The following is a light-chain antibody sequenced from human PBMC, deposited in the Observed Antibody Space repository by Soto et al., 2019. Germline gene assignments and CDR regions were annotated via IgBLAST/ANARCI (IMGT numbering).Light chain of an antibody. CDR1: QSVQNNY. V-gene: IGKV3-20*01. Sequence: ETVLTQSPGTLSLSPGERATLSCRASQSVQNNYLAWYQQRPGQAPRLLIYGSSFRATGIPDRFSGSGSGSDFTLTISRLEPEDFAVYYCQQYGDSRTFGQGTKVDIK. J-gene: IGKJ1*01. CDR2: GSS. CDR3: QQYGDSRT.